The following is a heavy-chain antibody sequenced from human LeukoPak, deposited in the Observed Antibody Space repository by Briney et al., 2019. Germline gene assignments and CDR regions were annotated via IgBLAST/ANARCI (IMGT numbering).Heavy chain of an antibody. J-gene: IGHJ4*02. CDR1: GGSISSYY. CDR2: IYYSEST. CDR3: ARTRDGYNWSDY. D-gene: IGHD5-24*01. V-gene: IGHV4-59*01. Sequence: SETLSLTCTVSGGSISSYYWSWIRQPPGKGLEWIGYIYYSESTNYNPSLKSRVTISVDTSKNQFSLKLSSVTAADTAVYYCARTRDGYNWSDYWGQGTLVTVSS.